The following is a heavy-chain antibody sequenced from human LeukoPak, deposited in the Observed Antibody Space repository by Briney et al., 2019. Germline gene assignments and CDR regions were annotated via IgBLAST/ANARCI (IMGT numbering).Heavy chain of an antibody. CDR1: GGSISTYY. J-gene: IGHJ4*02. CDR3: ARGDAYYDFWSGYSALDY. CDR2: IHTSGNT. D-gene: IGHD3-3*01. V-gene: IGHV4-4*07. Sequence: SETLSLTCTVSGGSISTYYWSWIRQPAGKGLEWIGRIHTSGNTDYNSSPKSRVTMSVDPSKHQFSLKLSSVTAADTAVYYCARGDAYYDFWSGYSALDYWGQGTLVTVSS.